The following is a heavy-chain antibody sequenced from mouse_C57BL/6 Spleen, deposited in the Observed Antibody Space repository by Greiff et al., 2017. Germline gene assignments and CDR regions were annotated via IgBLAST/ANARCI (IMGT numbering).Heavy chain of an antibody. CDR3: ARGSHYYGSSYGAMDY. J-gene: IGHJ4*01. Sequence: VKLQESGPELVKPGASVKISCKASGYAFSSSWMNWVKQRPGKGLEWIGRIYPGDGDTNYNGKFKGKATLTADKSSSTAYMQLSSLTSEDSAVYFCARGSHYYGSSYGAMDYWGQGTSVTVSS. CDR2: IYPGDGDT. D-gene: IGHD1-1*01. V-gene: IGHV1-82*01. CDR1: GYAFSSSW.